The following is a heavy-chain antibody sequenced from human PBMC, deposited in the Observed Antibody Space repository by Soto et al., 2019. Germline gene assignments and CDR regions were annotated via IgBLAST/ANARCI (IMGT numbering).Heavy chain of an antibody. J-gene: IGHJ6*02. Sequence: GASVKVSCKASGGTFSSYAISWVRQAPGQGLEWMGGIIPIFGTANYAQKFQGRVTITADESTSTAYMELSSLRSEDTAVYYCARDSVGFSSSATHIHYYYYYGMDVRGQGTTVTVSS. D-gene: IGHD6-6*01. CDR3: ARDSVGFSSSATHIHYYYYYGMDV. CDR1: GGTFSSYA. V-gene: IGHV1-69*13. CDR2: IIPIFGTA.